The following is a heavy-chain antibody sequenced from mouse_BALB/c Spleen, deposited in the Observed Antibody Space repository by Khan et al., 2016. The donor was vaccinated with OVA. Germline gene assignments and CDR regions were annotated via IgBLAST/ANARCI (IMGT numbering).Heavy chain of an antibody. Sequence: VQLQESGPELVKPGALVKISCKASGYTFTAYDINWVKQRPGQGLEWIGWIYPGDGSTKYNENFKGKATLNADTSSNTAYMQLSSLTSEKSAVYFCAREGLRGVARDYWGQGTSGSVSS. CDR2: IYPGDGST. CDR3: AREGLRGVARDY. J-gene: IGHJ4*01. V-gene: IGHV1S56*01. D-gene: IGHD2-4*01. CDR1: GYTFTAYD.